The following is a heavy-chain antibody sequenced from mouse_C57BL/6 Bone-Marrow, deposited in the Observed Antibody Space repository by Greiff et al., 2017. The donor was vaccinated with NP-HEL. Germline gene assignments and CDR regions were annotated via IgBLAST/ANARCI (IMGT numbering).Heavy chain of an antibody. CDR2: IYPGGGYT. D-gene: IGHD1-1*01. J-gene: IGHJ3*01. CDR3: ARDSYGSSLAY. V-gene: IGHV1-63*01. CDR1: GYTFTNYW. Sequence: QVQLQQSGAELVRPGTSVKMSCKASGYTFTNYWIGWAKQTPGHGLEWIGDIYPGGGYTNYHEKFKGKATLTADKSTSNAYLQFSSLTSENSTIYYGARDSYGSSLAYWGQGTLVTVSA.